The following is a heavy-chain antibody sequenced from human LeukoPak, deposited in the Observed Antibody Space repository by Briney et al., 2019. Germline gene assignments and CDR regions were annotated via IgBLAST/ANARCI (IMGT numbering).Heavy chain of an antibody. V-gene: IGHV4-4*07. D-gene: IGHD6-13*01. CDR3: AREDLAAAGFDY. CDR2: IYTSGST. Sequence: LETLSLTCPVSGGSISRYYWSWIRQPAGKGLEWIGRIYTSGSTNYNPSLKSRVTISVDKSKNQFSLKLSSVTAADTAVYYCAREDLAAAGFDYWGQGTLVTVSS. CDR1: GGSISRYY. J-gene: IGHJ4*02.